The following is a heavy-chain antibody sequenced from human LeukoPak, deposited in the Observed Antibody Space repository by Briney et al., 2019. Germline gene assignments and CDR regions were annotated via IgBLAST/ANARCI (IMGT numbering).Heavy chain of an antibody. CDR3: GRDKSEYDSSGRGDY. D-gene: IGHD3-22*01. CDR1: GFTFSSYW. Sequence: GGSLRLSCAASGFTFSSYWMNWVRQAPGKGLVWVSRINGDGSYTKYADSVEGRFTISRDNAKNTLFLQMNSLSAEDTAVYFCGRDKSEYDSSGRGDYWGQGTLVTVSS. V-gene: IGHV3-74*03. CDR2: INGDGSYT. J-gene: IGHJ4*02.